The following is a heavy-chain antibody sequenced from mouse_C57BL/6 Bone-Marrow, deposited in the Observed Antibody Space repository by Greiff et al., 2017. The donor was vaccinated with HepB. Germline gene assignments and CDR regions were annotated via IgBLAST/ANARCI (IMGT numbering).Heavy chain of an antibody. J-gene: IGHJ3*01. CDR3: ARDYYGSSLFAY. CDR1: GFNIKNTY. CDR2: IDPANGNT. D-gene: IGHD1-1*01. Sequence: VHVKQSVAELVRPGASVKLSCTASGFNIKNTYMHWVKQRPEQGLEWIGRIDPANGNTKYAPKFQGKATITADTSSNTAYLQLSSLTSEDTAIYYCARDYYGSSLFAYWGQGTLVTVSA. V-gene: IGHV14-3*01.